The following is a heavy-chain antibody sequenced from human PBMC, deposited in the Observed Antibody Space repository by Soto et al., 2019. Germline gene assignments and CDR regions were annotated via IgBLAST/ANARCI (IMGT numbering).Heavy chain of an antibody. CDR3: ARHRRETGTYAQPLDY. J-gene: IGHJ4*02. Sequence: PSETLSLTCTVSGGSISSCDYYWGWVRQPPGKGLAWIGSICSSGSTYYNPSLKSRVTISVDTSKNQFSLRLNSVTAADTAVYYCARHRRETGTYAQPLDYWGQGTLVTVSS. V-gene: IGHV4-39*01. D-gene: IGHD1-1*01. CDR2: ICSSGST. CDR1: GGSISSCDYY.